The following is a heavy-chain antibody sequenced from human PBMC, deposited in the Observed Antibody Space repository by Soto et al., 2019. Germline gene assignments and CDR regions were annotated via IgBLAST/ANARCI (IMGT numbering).Heavy chain of an antibody. Sequence: SETLSLTCSVSVGSISSFDWNWFRQPPGKGLEWIGYISYSGSTNYNPSLKSRVTISVDTSKNQFSLKLSSVTATDTAVYYCARQDSSGYGFDYWGQGPLVTVS. D-gene: IGHD3-22*01. CDR1: VGSISSFD. V-gene: IGHV4-59*08. CDR2: ISYSGST. CDR3: ARQDSSGYGFDY. J-gene: IGHJ4*02.